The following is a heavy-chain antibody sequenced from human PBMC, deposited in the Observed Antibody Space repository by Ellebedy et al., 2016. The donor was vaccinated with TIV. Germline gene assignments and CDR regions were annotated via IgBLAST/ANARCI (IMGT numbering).Heavy chain of an antibody. V-gene: IGHV3-74*01. Sequence: GGSLRLSCAASGITLSSYWMHWVRQAPGKGLVWVSRMNTDGSSICYADSVKGRFTISRDNAKITLYLQMNSLRAKDTAVYYCARGVLPAAKDFWGQGTLVTVSS. CDR1: GITLSSYW. CDR2: MNTDGSSI. D-gene: IGHD2-2*01. CDR3: ARGVLPAAKDF. J-gene: IGHJ4*02.